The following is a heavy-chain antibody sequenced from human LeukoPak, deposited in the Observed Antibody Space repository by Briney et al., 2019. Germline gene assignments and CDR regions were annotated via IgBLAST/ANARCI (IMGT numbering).Heavy chain of an antibody. J-gene: IGHJ3*02. CDR3: ARELITKADAFDI. CDR2: FYARGNT. Sequence: SETLSLTCNVSGGSMSNYYWSWIRQPAGKGLEWIGRFYARGNTNYNPSLKSRVTMSVDTSKNQLSLKLTSVTAADTAVYYCARELITKADAFDIWGQGTMVTVSS. CDR1: GGSMSNYY. D-gene: IGHD1-20*01. V-gene: IGHV4-4*07.